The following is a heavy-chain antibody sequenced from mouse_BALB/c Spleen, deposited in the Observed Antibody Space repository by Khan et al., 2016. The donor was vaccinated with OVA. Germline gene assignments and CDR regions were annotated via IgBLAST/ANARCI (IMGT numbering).Heavy chain of an antibody. J-gene: IGHJ2*01. CDR1: GYTFTTYW. CDR2: INPTSGYT. Sequence: QVQLQQSGAELTKPGASVQMSCKASGYTFTTYWMHWVKQRPGQGLEWIGYINPTSGYTDYSENFKDKATLSADKSSSTAYMQLSRLTSEDSAVYCCTRDRIDYWGQGTTLTVSS. V-gene: IGHV1-7*01. CDR3: TRDRIDY.